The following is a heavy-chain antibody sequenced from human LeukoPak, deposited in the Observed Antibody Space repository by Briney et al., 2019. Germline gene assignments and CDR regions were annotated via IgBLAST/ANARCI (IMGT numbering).Heavy chain of an antibody. CDR2: TYYRSTWNN. V-gene: IGHV6-1*01. CDR1: GDSVSSSSAA. D-gene: IGHD6-19*01. CDR3: ARGYPSSIAVAVGGWTFDY. J-gene: IGHJ4*02. Sequence: SQTLSLTCAISGDSVSSSSAAWNWIRQSPSRGLEWLGRTYYRSTWNNDYALSVKSRIIIIPDTSKNQFSLQVNSVTPEDTAVYYCARGYPSSIAVAVGGWTFDYWGQGTLVTVSS.